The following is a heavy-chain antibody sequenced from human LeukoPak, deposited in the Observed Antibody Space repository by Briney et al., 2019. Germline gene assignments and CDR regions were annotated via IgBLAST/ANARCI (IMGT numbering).Heavy chain of an antibody. J-gene: IGHJ4*02. V-gene: IGHV5-51*01. D-gene: IGHD5-12*01. CDR3: ARLPGIVATIERYFDY. CDR2: IYPGDSDT. CDR1: GYSFNSCW. Sequence: GESLKISCEGSGYSFNSCWIGWVRQMPGKGLEWMGIIYPGDSDTRYSPSFQGQVTISADKSISTAYLQWSSLKASDTAMYYCARLPGIVATIERYFDYWGQGTLVTVSS.